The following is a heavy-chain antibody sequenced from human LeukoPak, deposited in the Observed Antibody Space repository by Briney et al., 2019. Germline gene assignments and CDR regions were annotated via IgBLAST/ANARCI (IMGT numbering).Heavy chain of an antibody. CDR1: GDILTGYY. CDR3: ARYSVVRGVTLSAFDL. D-gene: IGHD3-10*01. J-gene: IGHJ3*01. CDR2: FDSNTGGT. V-gene: IGHV1-2*02. Sequence: GASVKVSCKASGDILTGYYIHWVRPAPRQGLEWMGWFDSNTGGTHYAQKFKGKVTMTRDTSIDTDYLELRSLISDDTALYYCARYSVVRGVTLSAFDLWGQGTVVTVSS.